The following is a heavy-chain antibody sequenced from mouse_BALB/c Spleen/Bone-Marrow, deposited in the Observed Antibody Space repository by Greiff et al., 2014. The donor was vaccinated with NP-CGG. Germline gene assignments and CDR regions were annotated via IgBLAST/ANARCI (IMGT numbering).Heavy chain of an antibody. CDR2: INPSNGGT. J-gene: IGHJ1*01. CDR1: GYTFSSYY. CDR3: TRSNYGYWCFDV. Sequence: VQLQQSGAELVKPGASVKLSCKASGYTFSSYYMYWVKQRPGQGLEWIGEINPSNGGTKFNEKVKSKATLTVDKSSSTAYMLLSSQTSEDTAVYYYTRSNYGYWCFDVWGAGTTVTVSS. D-gene: IGHD1-1*01. V-gene: IGHV1S81*02.